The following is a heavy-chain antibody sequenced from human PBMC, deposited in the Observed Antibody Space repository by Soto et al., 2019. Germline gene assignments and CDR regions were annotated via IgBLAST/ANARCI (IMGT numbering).Heavy chain of an antibody. V-gene: IGHV3-23*01. CDR3: AKEMLYYDFWSGYSGGFDY. J-gene: IGHJ4*02. D-gene: IGHD3-3*01. CDR1: GFTFSSYA. Sequence: GGSLRLSCAASGFTFSSYAMSWVRQAPGKGLEWVSAISGSGGSTYYADSVKGRFTISRDNSKNTLYLQMNSLRAEDTAVYYCAKEMLYYDFWSGYSGGFDYWGQGTLVTVSS. CDR2: ISGSGGST.